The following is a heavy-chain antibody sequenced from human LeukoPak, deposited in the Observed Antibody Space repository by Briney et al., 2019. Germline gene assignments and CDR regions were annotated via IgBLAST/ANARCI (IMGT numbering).Heavy chain of an antibody. J-gene: IGHJ5*02. CDR3: VRDPSNSGNWFDL. CDR1: GFNLRDYW. CDR2: LGTDGTYT. V-gene: IGHV3-74*01. Sequence: GGSLRLSCAASGFNLRDYWMHWVRQAPGKGLVWVSRLGTDGTYTNYADSVKGRFTISRDNAKSTLYLQMDSLRAEDTAFYYCVRDPSNSGNWFDLWGQGALVTVSS. D-gene: IGHD4-11*01.